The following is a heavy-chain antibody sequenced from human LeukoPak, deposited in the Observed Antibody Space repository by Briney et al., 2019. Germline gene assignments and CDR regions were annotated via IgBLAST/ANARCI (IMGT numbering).Heavy chain of an antibody. CDR2: ISWDGGST. CDR1: GFTFDDYA. J-gene: IGHJ4*02. CDR3: AKAGIVVVTATPYFDH. Sequence: GGSLRLSCAVSGFTFDDYAMHWVRQVPGKGLEWVSLISWDGGSTYYADSVKGRFTISRDNSKNSLYLQMNSLRAEDTAFYYCAKAGIVVVTATPYFDHWGQGTLVTVSS. V-gene: IGHV3-43D*03. D-gene: IGHD2-21*02.